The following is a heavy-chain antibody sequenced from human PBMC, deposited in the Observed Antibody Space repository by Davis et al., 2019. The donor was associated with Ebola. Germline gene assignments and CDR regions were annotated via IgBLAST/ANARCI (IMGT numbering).Heavy chain of an antibody. D-gene: IGHD6-13*01. J-gene: IGHJ4*02. CDR1: GFTFSSYE. V-gene: IGHV3-30-3*01. Sequence: GESLKISCAASGFTFSSYEMHWVRQAPGKGLEWVALISYDGSSKYYADSVKGRFTISRDNSKNTLYLQMNSLRVDDTAVYYCAKARSSWTPFDYWGQGTLVTVSS. CDR3: AKARSSWTPFDY. CDR2: ISYDGSSK.